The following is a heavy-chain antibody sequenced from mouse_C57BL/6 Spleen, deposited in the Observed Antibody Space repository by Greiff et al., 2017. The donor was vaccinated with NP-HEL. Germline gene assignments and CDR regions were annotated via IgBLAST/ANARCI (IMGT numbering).Heavy chain of an antibody. CDR2: ISSGSSTI. J-gene: IGHJ3*01. CDR1: GFTFSDYG. CDR3: ARRYGYDGPWFAY. V-gene: IGHV5-17*01. Sequence: EVKLQESGGGLVKPGGSLKLSCAASGFTFSDYGMHWVRQAPEKGLEWVAYISSGSSTIYYADTVKGRFTISRDNAKNTLFLQMTSLRSEDTAMYYCARRYGYDGPWFAYWGQGTLVTVSA. D-gene: IGHD2-2*01.